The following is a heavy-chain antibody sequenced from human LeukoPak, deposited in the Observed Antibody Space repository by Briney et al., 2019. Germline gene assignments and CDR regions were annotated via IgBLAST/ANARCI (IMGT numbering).Heavy chain of an antibody. CDR2: ISYDGSNK. D-gene: IGHD2-15*01. CDR3: VREYCSGSNCYSLDY. CDR1: VFSFSSNS. J-gene: IGHJ4*02. V-gene: IGHV3-30*04. Sequence: PGGSLRLSCAASVFSFSSNSMRWVRQAPCKGLEWAVVISYDGSNKYYADSVKGRFTISRDNSKNTLYLKMNSLRAEDTAVYYCVREYCSGSNCYSLDYWGQGTLVTVSS.